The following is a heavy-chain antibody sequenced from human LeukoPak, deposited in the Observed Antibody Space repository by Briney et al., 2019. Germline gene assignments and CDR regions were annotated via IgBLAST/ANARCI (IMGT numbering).Heavy chain of an antibody. Sequence: GWSLRLSCAASGFSFSSNAMMWVRQAPAKGLEWVSATYSGGSTYYADSVKGRFTISSDNSKNTLYLQMNSLKAEDTGIYYCARAQDYCSGSSCYGYFQYWGQGTLVSVSS. CDR2: TYSGGST. D-gene: IGHD2-15*01. J-gene: IGHJ1*01. CDR3: ARAQDYCSGSSCYGYFQY. CDR1: GFSFSSNA. V-gene: IGHV3-23*05.